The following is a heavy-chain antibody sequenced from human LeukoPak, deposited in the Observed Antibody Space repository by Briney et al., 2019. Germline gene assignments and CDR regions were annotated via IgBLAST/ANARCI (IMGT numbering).Heavy chain of an antibody. D-gene: IGHD3-3*01. Sequence: GGSLRLSCAASGFTFGSYWMSWVRQAPGKGLEWVANIKQDGSEKYYVDSVKGRFTISRDNAKNSLYLQMNSLRAEDTAVYYCARDRRYDFWSGYYGSPYYYYYYYMDVWGKGTTVTVSS. CDR3: ARDRRYDFWSGYYGSPYYYYYYYMDV. CDR2: IKQDGSEK. CDR1: GFTFGSYW. J-gene: IGHJ6*03. V-gene: IGHV3-7*01.